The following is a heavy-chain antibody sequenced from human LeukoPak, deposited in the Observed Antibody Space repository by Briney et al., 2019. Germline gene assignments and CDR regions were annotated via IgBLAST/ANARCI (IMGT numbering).Heavy chain of an antibody. D-gene: IGHD6-19*01. CDR3: ANTLAVAAPRGLGY. Sequence: PSDTLSLTCAIYGGSLSGYYCSSIRQPPGKGLGWIGEVNLSGSTNYRPSLKSRVTMSLDTSNNQFSLKLKSVTAADTAVYFCANTLAVAAPRGLGYWGQGTLVIVSS. CDR2: VNLSGST. V-gene: IGHV4-34*01. CDR1: GGSLSGYY. J-gene: IGHJ4*02.